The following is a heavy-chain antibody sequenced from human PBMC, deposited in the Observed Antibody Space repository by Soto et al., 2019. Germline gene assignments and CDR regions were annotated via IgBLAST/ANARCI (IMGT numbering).Heavy chain of an antibody. D-gene: IGHD2-15*01. CDR1: GGSFSGYY. V-gene: IGHV4-34*01. CDR2: INHSGST. CDR3: ARRWGCSGGSCYWPDAFDI. Sequence: SETLSLTCAVYGGSFSGYYWSWIRQPPGKGLEWIGEINHSGSTNYNPSLKSRVTISVDTSKNQFSLKLSSVTAADTAVYYCARRWGCSGGSCYWPDAFDIWGQGTMVTVSS. J-gene: IGHJ3*02.